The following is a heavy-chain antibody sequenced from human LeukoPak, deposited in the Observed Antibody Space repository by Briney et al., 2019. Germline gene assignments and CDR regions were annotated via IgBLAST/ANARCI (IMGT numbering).Heavy chain of an antibody. CDR2: IIPIFDTA. Sequence: GASVKVSCKASGGTFSTYVISWVRQAPGQGLEWMGGIIPIFDTANYAQQFQGRVTITADESTSTAYMEPSSLRSDDTAVYYCARAPPGTCSGGSCYAKGSMDVWGQGTTVTVSS. CDR1: GGTFSTYV. J-gene: IGHJ6*02. V-gene: IGHV1-69*01. CDR3: ARAPPGTCSGGSCYAKGSMDV. D-gene: IGHD2-15*01.